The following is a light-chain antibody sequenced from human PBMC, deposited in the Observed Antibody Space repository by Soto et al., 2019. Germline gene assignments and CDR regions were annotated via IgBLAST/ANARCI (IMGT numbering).Light chain of an antibody. J-gene: IGKJ4*01. CDR3: QQFDNLPLT. CDR2: DAS. CDR1: QDINNS. V-gene: IGKV1-33*01. Sequence: DLPMTQSLSSLSASVGDRVTITCQANQDINNSLNWYQQRPGEAPKLLIYDASILEAGVPSRFSGSGFGTTFTLPISSLQPEDFATYYCQQFDNLPLTFGGGTKVQLK.